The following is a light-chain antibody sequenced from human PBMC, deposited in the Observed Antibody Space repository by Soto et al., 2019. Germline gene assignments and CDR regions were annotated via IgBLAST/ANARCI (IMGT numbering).Light chain of an antibody. V-gene: IGLV1-51*02. J-gene: IGLJ2*01. Sequence: QSVLTQPPSVSAAPGQKVTISCSGSSSNIGSYSVSWYQQLPGTAHKLLSYENYERPSGIPDRFSGSKSGTSATLGITGLQTGDEADYYCGAWDGSLTGGVFGGGTKVTVL. CDR3: GAWDGSLTGGV. CDR1: SSNIGSYS. CDR2: ENY.